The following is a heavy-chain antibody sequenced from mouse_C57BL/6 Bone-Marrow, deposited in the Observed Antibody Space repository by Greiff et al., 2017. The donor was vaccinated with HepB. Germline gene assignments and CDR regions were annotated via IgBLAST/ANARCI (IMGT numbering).Heavy chain of an antibody. D-gene: IGHD2-4*01. V-gene: IGHV1-9*01. CDR1: GYTFTGYW. CDR3: ARWDYDYRGGFDY. Sequence: VQLQQSGAELMKPGASVKLSCKASGYTFTGYWIEWVKQRPGHGLEWIGEILPGSGSTNYTERFTGQATFTADTSSNTAYMQLSSLTAEDSAIYYGARWDYDYRGGFDYWGQGTTLTVSS. CDR2: ILPGSGST. J-gene: IGHJ2*01.